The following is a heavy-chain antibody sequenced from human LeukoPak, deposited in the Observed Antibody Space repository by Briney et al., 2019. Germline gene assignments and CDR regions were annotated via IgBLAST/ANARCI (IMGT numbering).Heavy chain of an antibody. CDR1: GYTFTGYY. J-gene: IGHJ4*02. Sequence: ASVKVSCKDSGYTFTGYYMHWVRQAPGQGLEWMGWINPNSGGTNYAQKFQGRVTMTRDTSISTAYMELSRLRSDDTAVYYCARTSAYDSSGYYTYWGQGTLVTVSS. CDR3: ARTSAYDSSGYYTY. CDR2: INPNSGGT. V-gene: IGHV1-2*02. D-gene: IGHD3-22*01.